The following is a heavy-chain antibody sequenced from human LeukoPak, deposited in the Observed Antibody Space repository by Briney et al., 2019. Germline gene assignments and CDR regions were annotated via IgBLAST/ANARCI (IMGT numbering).Heavy chain of an antibody. CDR1: GGSISSGGYS. D-gene: IGHD3-22*01. Sequence: PSETLSLTCTVSGGSISSGGYSWSWIRQPPGKGLEWIGYIYYSGSTYYNPSLKSRVTISVDTSKNQFSLKLSSVTAADTAVYYCARDRSLYYDSSGYYYLGRWFDPWGQGTLVTVSS. CDR3: ARDRSLYYDSSGYYYLGRWFDP. CDR2: IYYSGST. J-gene: IGHJ5*02. V-gene: IGHV4-30-4*07.